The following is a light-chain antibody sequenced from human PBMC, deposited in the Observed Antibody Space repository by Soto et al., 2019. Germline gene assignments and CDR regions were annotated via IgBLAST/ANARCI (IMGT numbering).Light chain of an antibody. CDR3: QQYGSSPT. Sequence: EIVLTQSPGTLSLSPGERATLSCRASQRVSSSYLAWYQQKPGQAPRLLIYGASSRATGIPDRFSGSGSGTDFTLTISRLEPEDFAVYSCQQYGSSPTFGGGTKVEIK. CDR2: GAS. V-gene: IGKV3-20*01. CDR1: QRVSSSY. J-gene: IGKJ4*01.